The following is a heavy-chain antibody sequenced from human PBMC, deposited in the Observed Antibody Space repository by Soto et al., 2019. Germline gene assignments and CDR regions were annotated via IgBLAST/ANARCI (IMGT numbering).Heavy chain of an antibody. CDR1: GYTFTSYG. CDR2: ISAYNGNT. Sequence: GASVKVSCKASGYTFTSYGISWVRQAPGQGLEWMGWISAYNGNTNYAQKLQGRVTMTTDTSTSTAYMELGSLRSDDTAVYYCARDEAGVYYGSGTAGGMDVWGQGTTVTVSS. J-gene: IGHJ6*02. D-gene: IGHD3-10*01. V-gene: IGHV1-18*01. CDR3: ARDEAGVYYGSGTAGGMDV.